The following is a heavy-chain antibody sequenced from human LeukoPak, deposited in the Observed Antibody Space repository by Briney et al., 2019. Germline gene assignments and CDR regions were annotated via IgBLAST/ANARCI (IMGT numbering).Heavy chain of an antibody. V-gene: IGHV3-30*04. J-gene: IGHJ4*02. CDR1: GFTFSSYA. Sequence: GGSPRLSCAASGFTFSSYAMHWVRQAPGKGLEWVAVISYDGSNKYYADSVKGRFTISRDNSKNTLYLQMNSLRAEDTAVYYCAKDQSATVTEFDYWGQGTLVTVSS. CDR2: ISYDGSNK. D-gene: IGHD4-17*01. CDR3: AKDQSATVTEFDY.